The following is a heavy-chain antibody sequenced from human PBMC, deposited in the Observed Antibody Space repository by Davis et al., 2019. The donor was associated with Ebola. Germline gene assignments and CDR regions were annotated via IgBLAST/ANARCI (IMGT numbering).Heavy chain of an antibody. CDR3: ARVLFSVWNYEALDI. D-gene: IGHD1-7*01. CDR2: IYYSGST. V-gene: IGHV4-59*12. CDR1: GGSISSYY. J-gene: IGHJ3*02. Sequence: MPSETLSLTCTVSGGSISSYYWSWIRQPPGKGLEWIGYIYYSGSTNYNPSLKSRVTISVDTSKNQFSLKMTSVTAADTAVYYCARVLFSVWNYEALDIWGQGTTVTVSS.